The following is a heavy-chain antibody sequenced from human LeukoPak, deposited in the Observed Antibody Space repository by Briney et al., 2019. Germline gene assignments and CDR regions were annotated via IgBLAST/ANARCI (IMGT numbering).Heavy chain of an antibody. V-gene: IGHV4-34*01. CDR3: ARGGSGSYYYYYYYMDV. CDR2: INHSGST. CDR1: GGSFSGYY. D-gene: IGHD3-10*01. Sequence: SETLSLTYAVYGGSFSGYYWSWIRQPPGKGLEWIGEINHSGSTNYNPSLKSRVTISVDTSKNQFSLKLSSVTAADTAVYYCARGGSGSYYYYYYYMDVWGKGTTVTVSS. J-gene: IGHJ6*03.